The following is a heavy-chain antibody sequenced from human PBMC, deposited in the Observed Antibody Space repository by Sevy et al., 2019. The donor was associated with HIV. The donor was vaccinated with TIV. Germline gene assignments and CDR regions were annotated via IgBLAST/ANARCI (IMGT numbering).Heavy chain of an antibody. CDR1: GFTFSSYW. Sequence: GGSLRLSCAASGFTFSSYWMHWVRQAPGKGLVWVSRISGDGSSTTYADSVRGRLTISRDNAKNTLYLQMNSLRAEDTAVYYCPRDGRATRDFDYWGQGTLVTVSS. CDR3: PRDGRATRDFDY. D-gene: IGHD1-1*01. CDR2: ISGDGSST. J-gene: IGHJ4*02. V-gene: IGHV3-74*01.